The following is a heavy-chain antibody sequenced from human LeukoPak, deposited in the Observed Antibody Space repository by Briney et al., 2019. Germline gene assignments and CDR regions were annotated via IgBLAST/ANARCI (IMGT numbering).Heavy chain of an antibody. CDR1: GYTFTGYY. V-gene: IGHV1-2*04. Sequence: ASVKVSCKASGYTFTGYYTHWVRQAPGQGLEWMGWINPNSGGTNYAQKFQGWVTMTRDTSISTAYMELSRLRSDDTAVYYCARENGNSGYENFDYWGQGTLVTVSS. D-gene: IGHD5-12*01. CDR2: INPNSGGT. CDR3: ARENGNSGYENFDY. J-gene: IGHJ4*02.